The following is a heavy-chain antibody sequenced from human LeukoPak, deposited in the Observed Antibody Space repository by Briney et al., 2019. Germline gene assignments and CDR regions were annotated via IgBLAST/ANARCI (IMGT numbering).Heavy chain of an antibody. J-gene: IGHJ2*01. CDR2: ISTSGSSF. V-gene: IGHV3-48*03. Sequence: GGSLRPSCSASGFTFSTYEMNWVRQAPGKGLEWVSYISTSGSSFSYADSVKGRFTISRDNGKDSLFLQMNSLRGEDTAIYYCARELGARYFDLWGRGTLVTVSS. CDR1: GFTFSTYE. D-gene: IGHD1-26*01. CDR3: ARELGARYFDL.